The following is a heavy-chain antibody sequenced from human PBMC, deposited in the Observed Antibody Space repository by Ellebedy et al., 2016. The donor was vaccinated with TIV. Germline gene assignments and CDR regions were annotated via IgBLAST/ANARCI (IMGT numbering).Heavy chain of an antibody. CDR3: ATDGSYGDYLSPAHAFEN. V-gene: IGHV3-7*01. D-gene: IGHD4-17*01. Sequence: GGSLRLSCAASRFSFRSYWMTWVRQAPGKGLEWVANINQDGSQKYSVGSVRGRFTISRDNAKDSLYLQMNSLRAEATAVYYCATDGSYGDYLSPAHAFENWGQGTVVIVSS. CDR2: INQDGSQK. CDR1: RFSFRSYW. J-gene: IGHJ3*02.